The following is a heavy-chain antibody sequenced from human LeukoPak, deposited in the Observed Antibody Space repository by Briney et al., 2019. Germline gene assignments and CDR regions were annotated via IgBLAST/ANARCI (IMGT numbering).Heavy chain of an antibody. CDR1: GGSFSGYY. CDR3: ARKGPSVRYYYYYMDV. V-gene: IGHV4-34*01. Sequence: SETLSLTCAVYGGSFSGYYWSWIRQPPGKGLEWIGEINHSGSTNYNPSLKSRVTISVDTSNNQFSLKLSSVTAADTAVYYCARKGPSVRYYYYYMDVWGKGTTVTVSS. J-gene: IGHJ6*03. D-gene: IGHD3-10*01. CDR2: INHSGST.